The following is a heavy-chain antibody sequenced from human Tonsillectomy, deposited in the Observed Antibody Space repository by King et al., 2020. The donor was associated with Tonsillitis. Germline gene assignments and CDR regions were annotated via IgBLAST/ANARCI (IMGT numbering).Heavy chain of an antibody. V-gene: IGHV3-11*06. D-gene: IGHD2/OR15-2a*01. J-gene: IGHJ4*02. CDR2: ISSSSSYT. Sequence: VQLVGSGGGLVKPGGSLRLSCAASGFTFSDYYMSWIRQAPGKGLEWISYISSSSSYTNYADSVKGRFTISRDNAKNSLYLQMNSLRADDTAVYYCARVVTGILVYWGQGTLVTVSS. CDR1: GFTFSDYY. CDR3: ARVVTGILVY.